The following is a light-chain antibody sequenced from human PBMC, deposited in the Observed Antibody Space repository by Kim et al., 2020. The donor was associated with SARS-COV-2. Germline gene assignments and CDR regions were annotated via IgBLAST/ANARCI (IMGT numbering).Light chain of an antibody. CDR2: NTN. CDR3: ELYVGSGIWV. J-gene: IGLJ3*02. Sequence: GGTVTLTCGLSAGSVSTSYYPNWFQQTPGQAPRTLIYNTNTRSSGVPDRFSGSILGNKAALTITGAQADDESDYYCELYVGSGIWVFGGGTQLTVL. V-gene: IGLV8-61*01. CDR1: AGSVSTSYY.